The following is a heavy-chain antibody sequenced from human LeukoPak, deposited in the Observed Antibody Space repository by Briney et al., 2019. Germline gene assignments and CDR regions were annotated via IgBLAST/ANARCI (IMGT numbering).Heavy chain of an antibody. CDR3: ARDLPRGTGTTFPQMDAFDI. CDR2: IYHSGST. D-gene: IGHD1-1*01. V-gene: IGHV4-30-2*01. Sequence: PSQTLSLTCTVSGGSISSGGYYWSWIRQPPGKGLEWIGYIYHSGSTNYNPSLKSRVTISVDKSKNQFSLKLSSVTAADTAVYYCARDLPRGTGTTFPQMDAFDIWGQGTMVTVSS. J-gene: IGHJ3*02. CDR1: GGSISSGGYY.